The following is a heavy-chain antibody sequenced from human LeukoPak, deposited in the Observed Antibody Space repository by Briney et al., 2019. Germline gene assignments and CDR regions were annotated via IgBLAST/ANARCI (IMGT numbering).Heavy chain of an antibody. V-gene: IGHV3-23*01. J-gene: IGHJ6*03. Sequence: GGSLRLSCAASGFTFSSYAMSWVRQAPGKGLEWVSAISGSGGSTYYADSVKGRFTISRDNSKNTLYLQKNSLRAEDTAVYYCAKEYGDYEVFDYYYYMDVWGKGTTVTVSS. CDR2: ISGSGGST. D-gene: IGHD4-17*01. CDR3: AKEYGDYEVFDYYYYMDV. CDR1: GFTFSSYA.